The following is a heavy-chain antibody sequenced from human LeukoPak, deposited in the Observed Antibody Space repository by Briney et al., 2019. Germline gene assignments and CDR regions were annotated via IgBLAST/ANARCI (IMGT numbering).Heavy chain of an antibody. V-gene: IGHV4-59*01. CDR1: GGSISSYY. J-gene: IGHJ4*02. Sequence: SETLSLTCTVSGGSISSYYWSWIRQPPGKGLEWIGYIYYSGSTNYNPSLKSRVTIPVDTSKNQFSLKLSSVTAADTAVYYCARRLSSSWYDDYFDYWGQGTLVTVSS. CDR3: ARRLSSSWYDDYFDY. CDR2: IYYSGST. D-gene: IGHD6-13*01.